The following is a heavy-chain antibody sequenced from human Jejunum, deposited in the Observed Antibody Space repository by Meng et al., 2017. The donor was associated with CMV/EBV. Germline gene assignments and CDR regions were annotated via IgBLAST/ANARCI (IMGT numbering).Heavy chain of an antibody. V-gene: IGHV1-2*02. D-gene: IGHD3-3*01. CDR3: ARGGYDFWSAKSPFDY. CDR1: TLTENV. Sequence: TLTENVIHWVRQAPGQGLEWMSWINPNTGGTNYAQIFQGRITMTWDTSISAAYMKLTSLTSDDTAVYYCARGGYDFWSAKSPFDYWGQGTLVTVSS. J-gene: IGHJ4*02. CDR2: INPNTGGT.